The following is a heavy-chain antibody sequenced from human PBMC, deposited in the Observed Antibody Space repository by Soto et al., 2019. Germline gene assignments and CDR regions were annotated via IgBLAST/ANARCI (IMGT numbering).Heavy chain of an antibody. V-gene: IGHV3-33*01. J-gene: IGHJ6*02. CDR3: ARRRGWFFRYYYYGMDV. CDR1: GFTFSSYG. Sequence: GGSLRLSCAASGFTFSSYGIHWVRRAPGKGLEWVGIIWYDGSNKYYADSVKGRFTISRDNSKNTLYLQMNSLRAEDTAVYYCARRRGWFFRYYYYGMDVWGQGTTVTVSS. CDR2: IWYDGSNK. D-gene: IGHD6-19*01.